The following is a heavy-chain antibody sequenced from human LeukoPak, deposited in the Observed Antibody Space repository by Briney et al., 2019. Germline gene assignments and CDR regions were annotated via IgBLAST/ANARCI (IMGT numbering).Heavy chain of an antibody. V-gene: IGHV1-18*01. CDR2: ISAYNGNT. CDR3: ARDYYYDSSGYYLARAIEGSNFQH. D-gene: IGHD3-22*01. CDR1: GYTFTSYG. J-gene: IGHJ1*01. Sequence: GASVKVSCKASGYTFTSYGISWVRQAPGQGLEWMGWISAYNGNTNYAQKLQGRVTMTTDTSTSTAYMELRSLRSDDTAVYYCARDYYYDSSGYYLARAIEGSNFQHWGQGTLVAVSS.